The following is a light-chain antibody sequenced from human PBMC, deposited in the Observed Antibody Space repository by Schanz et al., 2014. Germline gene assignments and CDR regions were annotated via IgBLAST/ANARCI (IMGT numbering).Light chain of an antibody. CDR1: SSDIGSYNI. V-gene: IGLV2-14*02. CDR3: AAWDDSLNGYVV. Sequence: QSVLTQPASVSGSPGQSITISCTGTSSDIGSYNIVSWYQLYPGKGPKMMIYEGSKRPSGVPDRFSGSKSGNTASLTVSGLQAEDEADYYCAAWDDSLNGYVVFGGGTKLTVL. CDR2: EGS. J-gene: IGLJ2*01.